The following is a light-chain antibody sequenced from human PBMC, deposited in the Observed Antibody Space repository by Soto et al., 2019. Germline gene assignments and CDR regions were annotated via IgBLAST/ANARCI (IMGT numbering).Light chain of an antibody. CDR1: QSISSL. J-gene: IGKJ1*01. CDR3: QQRYNTPRT. V-gene: IGKV3-11*01. Sequence: EIVLTQSPATLSLSPGERATLSCRASQSISSLLSWYQQRPGHAPRLLIYDAFSMAPGIPARFSGGGSGTDFTLTISSLQPEDFGAYYCQQRYNTPRTFGQGTKVDIK. CDR2: DAF.